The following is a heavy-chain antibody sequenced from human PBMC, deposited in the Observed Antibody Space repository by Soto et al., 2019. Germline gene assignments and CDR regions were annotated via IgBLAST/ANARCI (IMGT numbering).Heavy chain of an antibody. CDR3: ARPSPDVSGYSYAGWFDP. CDR1: GGSFSGYY. J-gene: IGHJ5*02. D-gene: IGHD5-18*01. V-gene: IGHV4-34*01. CDR2: INHSGST. Sequence: QVQLQQWGAGLLKPSETLSLTCAVYGGSFSGYYWSWIRQPPGKGLAWIGEINHSGSTNYNPTLTSRVPISVDTSKNQFSLKLRSVTAADTAVYYCARPSPDVSGYSYAGWFDPWGQGTLVTVSS.